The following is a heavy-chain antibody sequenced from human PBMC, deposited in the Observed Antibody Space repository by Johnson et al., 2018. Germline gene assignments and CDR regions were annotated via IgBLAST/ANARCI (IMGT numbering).Heavy chain of an antibody. D-gene: IGHD3-22*01. CDR1: GFTFRSYG. V-gene: IGHV3-33*01. Sequence: QVQLVESGGGVVQPGRSLRITCTTSGFTFRSYGMNWVRQAPGKGLEWVALIWYDGNNIYYADSVKGRFTISRDNSRNRLYLQMDSLRAEDTAIYYCARDDSSGYFHHYGMDVWGQGTTVTVSS. CDR3: ARDDSSGYFHHYGMDV. J-gene: IGHJ6*02. CDR2: IWYDGNNI.